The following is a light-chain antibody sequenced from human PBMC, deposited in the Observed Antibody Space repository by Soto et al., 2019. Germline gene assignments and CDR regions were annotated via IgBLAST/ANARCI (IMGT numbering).Light chain of an antibody. V-gene: IGKV3-20*01. Sequence: EIALTQSPGTLYLSPGERDTLSCRASQSVSSSYLAWYQQKPGQALRLLIYGASSRATGIPDRFSGSGSGTDFTLTISKLEPEDCAVYYCQLYGSSPRWTFGQGTKGEIK. CDR2: GAS. CDR1: QSVSSSY. J-gene: IGKJ1*01. CDR3: QLYGSSPRWT.